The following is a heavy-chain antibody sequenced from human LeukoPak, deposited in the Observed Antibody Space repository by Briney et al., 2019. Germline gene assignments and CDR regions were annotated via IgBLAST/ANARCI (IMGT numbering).Heavy chain of an antibody. Sequence: GGSLRLSCAASGFTFSGPSMNWVRQASGKGLEWVGRIGSKIDNYATACVESVKGRLIISREDSKNTAYLQMNSLKTEDTAVYYCSSGHYGLDVWGQGTTVTVSS. CDR2: IGSKIDNYAT. V-gene: IGHV3-73*01. J-gene: IGHJ6*02. CDR3: SSGHYGLDV. CDR1: GFTFSGPS.